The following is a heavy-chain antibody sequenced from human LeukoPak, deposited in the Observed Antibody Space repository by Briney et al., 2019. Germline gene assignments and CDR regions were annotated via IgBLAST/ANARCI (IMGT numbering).Heavy chain of an antibody. CDR1: GHTFTSYG. V-gene: IGHV1-18*01. Sequence: ASVKVSCKASGHTFTSYGISWVRQAPGQGLEWMGWISAYNGNTNYAQKLQGRVTMTTDTSTSTAYMELRSLRSDDTAVYYCARDSRLPTYYYDSSGYSDAFDIWGQGTMVTVSS. CDR3: ARDSRLPTYYYDSSGYSDAFDI. CDR2: ISAYNGNT. D-gene: IGHD3-22*01. J-gene: IGHJ3*02.